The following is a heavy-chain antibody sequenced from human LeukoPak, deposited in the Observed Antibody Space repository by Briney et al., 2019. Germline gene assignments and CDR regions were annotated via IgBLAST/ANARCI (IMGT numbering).Heavy chain of an antibody. V-gene: IGHV3-23*01. J-gene: IGHJ4*02. Sequence: PGGSLRLSCAASGFTFSSYAMSWVRQAPGKGLEWVSGIGGSGGSTYYADSVKGRFNISRDNSKNTLYLQMNSLRAEDTAVYYCAKEGYCSSTSCYTLDYWGQGTLVTVSS. CDR2: IGGSGGST. CDR1: GFTFSSYA. D-gene: IGHD2-2*02. CDR3: AKEGYCSSTSCYTLDY.